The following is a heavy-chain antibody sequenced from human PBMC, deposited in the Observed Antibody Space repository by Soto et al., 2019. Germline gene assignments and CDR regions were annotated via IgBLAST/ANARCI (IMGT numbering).Heavy chain of an antibody. J-gene: IGHJ5*02. CDR1: GFTFSSYA. D-gene: IGHD3-22*01. CDR2: ISGSGGST. V-gene: IGHV3-23*01. Sequence: GGSLRLSCAASGFTFSSYAMSWVRQAPGKGLEWVSAISGSGGSTYYADSVKGRFTISRDNSKNTLYLQMNSLRAEDTAVYYSAKGLYYYDSITTFDPWGKGTLVTVDS. CDR3: AKGLYYYDSITTFDP.